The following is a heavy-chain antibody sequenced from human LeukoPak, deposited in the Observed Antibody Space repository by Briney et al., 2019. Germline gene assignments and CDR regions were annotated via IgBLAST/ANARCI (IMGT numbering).Heavy chain of an antibody. V-gene: IGHV4-39*01. CDR1: SDSISSTYYY. D-gene: IGHD3-16*01. CDR3: ARQATFGYAYAYYFDL. J-gene: IGHJ4*02. CDR2: FHYSGSN. Sequence: SETLSLTCTVSSDSISSTYYYWGWIRQSPDKGLEWIGTFHYSGSNYYNPSLKSRITLSVDTPKNQFSLSLISVTAADTAVYFCARQATFGYAYAYYFDLWGQGTLVTVSS.